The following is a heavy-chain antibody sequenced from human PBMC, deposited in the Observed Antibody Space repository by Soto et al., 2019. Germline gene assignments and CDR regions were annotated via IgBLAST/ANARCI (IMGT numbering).Heavy chain of an antibody. CDR2: IKSKTDGGTT. J-gene: IGHJ6*02. V-gene: IGHV3-15*07. Sequence: EGSLRLSCAASGFTFSNAWMNWVRQAPGKGLEWVGRIKSKTDGGTTDYAAPVKGRFTISRDDSKNTLYLQMNSLKTEDTAVYYCTTDGQFYDYVWGSYRYYGMDVWGQGTTVTVSS. CDR3: TTDGQFYDYVWGSYRYYGMDV. D-gene: IGHD3-16*02. CDR1: GFTFSNAW.